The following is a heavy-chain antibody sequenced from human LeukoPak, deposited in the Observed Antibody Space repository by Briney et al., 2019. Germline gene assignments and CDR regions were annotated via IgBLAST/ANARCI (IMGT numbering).Heavy chain of an antibody. Sequence: ASAKVSCKASGYTFTGYYMHWVRQAPGQGLEWMGWINPNSGGTNYAQKFQGRVTMTRDTTISTDYMELRKLRSDDTAVYYCATGATTGDFDYWGQGTLVTVSS. D-gene: IGHD1-26*01. CDR3: ATGATTGDFDY. CDR1: GYTFTGYY. CDR2: INPNSGGT. V-gene: IGHV1-2*02. J-gene: IGHJ4*02.